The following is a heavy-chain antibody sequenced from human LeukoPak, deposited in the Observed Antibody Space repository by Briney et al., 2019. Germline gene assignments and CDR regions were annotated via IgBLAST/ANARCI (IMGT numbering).Heavy chain of an antibody. CDR2: IYYSGNT. CDR1: GGSISSSNYY. D-gene: IGHD1-26*01. V-gene: IGHV4-39*07. Sequence: SETLSLTCTVSGGSISSSNYYWGWIRQPPGKGLEWIGSIYYSGNTYYNPALNSRVTIYVDTSKNQFSLKLSPMSAADTAFYYCARGGSVGPTTEFAFDMWGPGTMVTVSS. CDR3: ARGGSVGPTTEFAFDM. J-gene: IGHJ3*02.